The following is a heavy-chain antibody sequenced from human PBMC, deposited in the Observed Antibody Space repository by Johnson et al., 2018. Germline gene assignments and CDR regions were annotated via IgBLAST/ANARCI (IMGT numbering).Heavy chain of an antibody. J-gene: IGHJ1*01. CDR2: LSWKSDSR. V-gene: IGHV3-9*01. CDR1: GFTFDDYA. Sequence: VQLVESGGGLVQPGRSLRLSCAASGFTFDDYAMHWVRQAPGKGMEWVSGLSWKSDSRGYGDSLKGRFTFSRDNAKNSLYPQMNSLRAEETGLYYCANTPIPDFWSGYSGYFQHWGQGTLVTVSS. CDR3: ANTPIPDFWSGYSGYFQH. D-gene: IGHD3-3*01.